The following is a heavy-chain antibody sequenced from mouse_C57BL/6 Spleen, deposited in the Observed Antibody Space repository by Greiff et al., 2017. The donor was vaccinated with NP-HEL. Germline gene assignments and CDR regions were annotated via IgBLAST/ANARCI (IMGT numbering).Heavy chain of an antibody. J-gene: IGHJ4*01. V-gene: IGHV1-55*01. CDR3: ARPSGTRAMDY. Sequence: VQLQQPGAELVKPGASVKMSCKASGYTFTSYWLTWVKQRPGQGLEWIGDIYPGSGSTNYNEKFKSKATLTVDTSSSTAYMQLSSLTSEDSAVYYCARPSGTRAMDYWGQGTSVTVSS. D-gene: IGHD4-1*01. CDR1: GYTFTSYW. CDR2: IYPGSGST.